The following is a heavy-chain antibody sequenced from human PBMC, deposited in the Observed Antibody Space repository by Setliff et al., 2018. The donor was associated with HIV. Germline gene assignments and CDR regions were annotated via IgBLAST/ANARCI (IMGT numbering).Heavy chain of an antibody. CDR2: IKQDGSEK. D-gene: IGHD1-26*01. CDR3: ARDFGVGRGAFDI. J-gene: IGHJ3*02. V-gene: IGHV3-7*01. Sequence: PGGSLRLSCAASGFTFSSYWMSWVRQAPGKGLEWVANIKQDGSEKYYVDSVKGRFTISRDNAKNSLYLQMNSLRAEDTAVYYCARDFGVGRGAFDIWGQGTMVTVSS. CDR1: GFTFSSYW.